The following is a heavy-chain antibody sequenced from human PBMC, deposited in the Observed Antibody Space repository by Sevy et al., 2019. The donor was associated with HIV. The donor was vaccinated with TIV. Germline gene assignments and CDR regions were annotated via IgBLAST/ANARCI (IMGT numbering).Heavy chain of an antibody. Sequence: GGSLRLSCAASGFTFSSYWMSWVRQAPGKGLEWFSYISSSGNTIYYADSVKGRFTVSRDNAKNSLYLQMNSLRGEDTAVYYCARDLPGDSRMDVWGQGTTVTVSS. CDR1: GFTFSSYW. D-gene: IGHD3-22*01. CDR3: ARDLPGDSRMDV. CDR2: ISSSGNTI. V-gene: IGHV3-48*04. J-gene: IGHJ6*02.